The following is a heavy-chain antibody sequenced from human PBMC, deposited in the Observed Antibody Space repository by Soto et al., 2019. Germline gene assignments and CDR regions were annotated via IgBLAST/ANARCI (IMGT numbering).Heavy chain of an antibody. CDR3: ARESSYSSGVAY. CDR2: ISAYNGNT. J-gene: IGHJ4*02. V-gene: IGHV1-18*01. Sequence: QVQLVQSGAEVKKPGASVKVSCKASGYTFTSYGISWVRQAPGQGLEWMGWISAYNGNTNHAQKLQGRVTMTTDTSTSTADRDLRSLRSDTTAVYYCARESSYSSGVAYWGQGTLVTVSS. D-gene: IGHD3-10*01. CDR1: GYTFTSYG.